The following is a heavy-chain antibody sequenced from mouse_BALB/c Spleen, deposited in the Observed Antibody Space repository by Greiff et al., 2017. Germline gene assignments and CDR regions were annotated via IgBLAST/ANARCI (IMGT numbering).Heavy chain of an antibody. CDR3: ARGEDLGLRLRGGHYYAMDY. J-gene: IGHJ4*01. Sequence: EVKLMESGGGLVKPGGSLKLSCAASGFTFSSYAMSWVRQTPEKRLEWVASISSGGSTYYPDSVKGRFTISRDNARNILYLQMSSLRSEDTAMYYCARGEDLGLRLRGGHYYAMDYWGQGTSVTVSS. CDR1: GFTFSSYA. D-gene: IGHD1-2*01. V-gene: IGHV5-6-5*01. CDR2: ISSGGST.